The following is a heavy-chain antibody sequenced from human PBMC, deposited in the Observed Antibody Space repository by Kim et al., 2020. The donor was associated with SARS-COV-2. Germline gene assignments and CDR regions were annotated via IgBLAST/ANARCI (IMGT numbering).Heavy chain of an antibody. CDR2: IYPGDSDT. D-gene: IGHD3-10*01. Sequence: GASLQISCKGSGYSFTSYWIGWVRQMPGKGLEWMGIIYPGDSDTRYSPSFQGQVTISADKSISTAYLQWSSLKASDTAMYYCARHTGRGNYYYYGMDVWGQGTTVTVSS. CDR3: ARHTGRGNYYYYGMDV. V-gene: IGHV5-51*01. CDR1: GYSFTSYW. J-gene: IGHJ6*02.